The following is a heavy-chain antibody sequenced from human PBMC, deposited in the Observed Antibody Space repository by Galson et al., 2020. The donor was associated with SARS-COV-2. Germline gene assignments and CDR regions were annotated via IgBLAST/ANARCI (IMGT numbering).Heavy chain of an antibody. J-gene: IGHJ4*02. Sequence: GGSLRLSCAASGFTFSSYAMHWVRQAPGKGLEWVAVISYDGSNKYYADSVKGRFTISRDNSKNTLYLQMNSLRAEDTAVYYCAREGLWFGPYYFDYWGQGTLVTVSS. CDR2: ISYDGSNK. D-gene: IGHD5-18*01. V-gene: IGHV3-30*04. CDR3: AREGLWFGPYYFDY. CDR1: GFTFSSYA.